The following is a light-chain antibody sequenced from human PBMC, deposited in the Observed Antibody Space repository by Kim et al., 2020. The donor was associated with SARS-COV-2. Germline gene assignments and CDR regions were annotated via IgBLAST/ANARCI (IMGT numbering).Light chain of an antibody. CDR1: QSLDDW. J-gene: IGKJ3*01. CDR3: QQYKTWSFT. CDR2: MAS. Sequence: DIQMTQSPSTLSAYVGDRIIITCRASQSLDDWLAWYQHKPGRAPKLLIYMASSLESGVPSRFSGSGFGTEFTLTISSLQPDDFATYYCQQYKTWSFTFGPGTKVDIK. V-gene: IGKV1-5*03.